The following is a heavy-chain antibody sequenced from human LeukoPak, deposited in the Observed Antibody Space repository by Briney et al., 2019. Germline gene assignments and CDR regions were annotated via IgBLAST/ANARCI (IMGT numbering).Heavy chain of an antibody. D-gene: IGHD4-11*01. CDR3: ARDHYRAVTASDY. CDR1: GFTFSDSY. V-gene: IGHV3-11*01. J-gene: IGHJ4*02. Sequence: GGSLRLSCAASGFTFSDSYMSWIRQAPGKGPEWISYISSSGSTIHYADSVKGRFTISRDNAKNLLYLQMNSLRAEDTALYYCARDHYRAVTASDYWGQGTLVTVSS. CDR2: ISSSGSTI.